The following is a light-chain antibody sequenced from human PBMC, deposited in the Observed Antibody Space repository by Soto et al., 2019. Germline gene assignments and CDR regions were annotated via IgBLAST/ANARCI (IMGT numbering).Light chain of an antibody. V-gene: IGKV3-20*01. CDR2: GAS. J-gene: IGKJ1*01. Sequence: SKSKGRMSVSKGKRVTLCCRVSHSVSNNYLAWYQQIAGQAPRLLIFGASSRATGIPGRFSGSGSGTDFTLTISRLEPEDFAVYYCRQYGSSPRTFGLGTKLGIK. CDR1: HSVSNNY. CDR3: RQYGSSPRT.